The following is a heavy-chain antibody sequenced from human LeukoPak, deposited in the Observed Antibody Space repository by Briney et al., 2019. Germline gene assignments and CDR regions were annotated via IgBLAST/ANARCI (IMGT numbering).Heavy chain of an antibody. CDR2: ISGSGGST. D-gene: IGHD3-22*01. CDR1: GFTFSSYA. V-gene: IGHV3-23*01. CDR3: AKEYYYDSSDYPPVVSLYNWFDP. Sequence: GGSLRLSCAASGFTFSSYAMSWVRQAPGKGLEWVSAISGSGGSTYYADSVKGRFTISRDNSKNTLYLQMNSLRAEDTAVYYCAKEYYYDSSDYPPVVSLYNWFDPWGQGTLVTVSS. J-gene: IGHJ5*02.